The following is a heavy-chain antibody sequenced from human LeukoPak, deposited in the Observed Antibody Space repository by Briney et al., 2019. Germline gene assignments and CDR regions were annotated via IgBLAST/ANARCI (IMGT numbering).Heavy chain of an antibody. Sequence: GGSLRLSCAASGFTFSSYSMNWVRQAPGKGLEWVSYISSSSSTIYHADSVKGRFTISRDNAKNSLYLQMNSLRDEDTAVYYCARDPVYYDSSGPFDYWGQGTLVTVSS. V-gene: IGHV3-48*02. J-gene: IGHJ4*02. D-gene: IGHD3-22*01. CDR1: GFTFSSYS. CDR3: ARDPVYYDSSGPFDY. CDR2: ISSSSSTI.